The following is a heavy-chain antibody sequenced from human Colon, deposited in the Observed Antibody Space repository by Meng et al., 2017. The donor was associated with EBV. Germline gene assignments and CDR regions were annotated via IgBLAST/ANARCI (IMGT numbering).Heavy chain of an antibody. CDR1: GGSVSSCGYY. CDR2: IYYSGST. J-gene: IGHJ4*02. CDR3: ARVSSGWDYFDY. Sequence: GPGLGNLSRTSSLPGTVPGGSVSSCGYYWTWTRQHPGKGLDWFGHIYYSGSTFYNPSLKRRVIISIDTSKNQFSLNLRSVTAADTAVYYCARVSSGWDYFDYWGQGTLVTVSS. D-gene: IGHD6-19*01. V-gene: IGHV4-31*03.